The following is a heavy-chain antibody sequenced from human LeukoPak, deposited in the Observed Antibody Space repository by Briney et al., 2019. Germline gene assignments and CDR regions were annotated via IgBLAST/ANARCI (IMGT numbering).Heavy chain of an antibody. CDR2: ISDSATTT. CDR3: VRVLAAGFRMDV. CDR1: GFSFSDSY. J-gene: IGHJ6*02. V-gene: IGHV3-11*01. D-gene: IGHD6-13*01. Sequence: GGSLRLSCAASGFSFSDSYMTWIRQAPGKGLECVSYISDSATTTWYADSVKGRFTISRDNAKKSLYLQMNNVSAEDTAVYYCVRVLAAGFRMDVWGQGTTVIISS.